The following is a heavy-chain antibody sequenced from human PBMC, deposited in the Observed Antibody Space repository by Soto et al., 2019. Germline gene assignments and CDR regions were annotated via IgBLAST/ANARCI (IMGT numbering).Heavy chain of an antibody. CDR1: GYTFTSYG. D-gene: IGHD3-9*01. CDR3: ARGGERYFDWSRYRMADYFDY. J-gene: IGHJ4*02. CDR2: ISAYNGNT. V-gene: IGHV1-18*04. Sequence: QVQLVQSGAEVKKPGASVKVSCKASGYTFTSYGISWVRQAPGQGLEWMGWISAYNGNTNYAQKLQGRVTMTTDTSTSTAYMELRSLRSDDTAVYYCARGGERYFDWSRYRMADYFDYWGQGTLVTVSS.